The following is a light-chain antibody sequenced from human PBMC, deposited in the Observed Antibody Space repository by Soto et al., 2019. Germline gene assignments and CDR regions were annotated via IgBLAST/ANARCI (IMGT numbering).Light chain of an antibody. J-gene: IGKJ1*01. CDR3: QQANSFPPT. Sequence: DIQLTQSPSFLSASVGASATITCRASQGISSYLAWYQQKPGKATKLLIYAASSLQSGVPSRFSGSGSGTDFTLTISSLQPEDFATYYCQQANSFPPTFGQGTKVDIK. V-gene: IGKV1-9*01. CDR1: QGISSY. CDR2: AAS.